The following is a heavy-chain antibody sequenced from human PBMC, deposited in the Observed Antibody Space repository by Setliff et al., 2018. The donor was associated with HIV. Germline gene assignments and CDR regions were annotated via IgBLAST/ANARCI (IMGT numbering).Heavy chain of an antibody. J-gene: IGHJ4*02. CDR3: ARQGNIVVVTSFDY. Sequence: SETLSLTCTVSGGSISSHYWSWIRQPPGKGLEWTGYIYYSGRTNYNPSLKSRVTISVDTSKNQFSLRLNSVTAADTAVYYCARQGNIVVVTSFDYWGQGTLVTVSS. D-gene: IGHD2-21*02. CDR2: IYYSGRT. V-gene: IGHV4-59*08. CDR1: GGSISSHY.